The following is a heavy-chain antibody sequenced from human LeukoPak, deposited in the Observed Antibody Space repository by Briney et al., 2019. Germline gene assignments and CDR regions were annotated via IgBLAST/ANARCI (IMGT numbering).Heavy chain of an antibody. D-gene: IGHD3-10*01. J-gene: IGHJ4*02. CDR3: AKEPYGSGSYWVY. Sequence: QAGVSLRLSCAASGFTFSSYAMSWLPQAPGKGLEWFSAISGSGGSTYYADSVKGRFTISRDNSKNTLYLQMNSLRAEDTAVYYCAKEPYGSGSYWVYWGQGALVTVSS. CDR1: GFTFSSYA. V-gene: IGHV3-23*01. CDR2: ISGSGGST.